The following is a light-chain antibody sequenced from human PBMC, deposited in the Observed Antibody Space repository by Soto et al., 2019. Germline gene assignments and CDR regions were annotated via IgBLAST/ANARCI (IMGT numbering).Light chain of an antibody. J-gene: IGKJ1*01. Sequence: EIVLTQSPGTLSLSPGARATLSCRASQSVSTSSLAWYQQKGGQAPRLLIHGASSRATGIPDRFSGSGSGTDFTLTISRLEPEDFAVYYCQEYIQWPPGMFGPGTTVDIK. V-gene: IGKV3-20*01. CDR1: QSVSTSS. CDR2: GAS. CDR3: QEYIQWPPGM.